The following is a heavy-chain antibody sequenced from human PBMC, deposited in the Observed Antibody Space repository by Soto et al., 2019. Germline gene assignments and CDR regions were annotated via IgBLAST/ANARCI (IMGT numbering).Heavy chain of an antibody. CDR1: GALIDGFY. CDR3: ARGCEFFDF. D-gene: IGHD2-15*01. Sequence: SETLSLTCTVSGALIDGFYWTWMRQAPGKGLEWIGCVRYSGTTIYNPSLKSRVTISVDTADNQFSLNLMSVTTADTAMYYCARGCEFFDFWGQGTLVTVSS. J-gene: IGHJ4*02. V-gene: IGHV4-59*01. CDR2: VRYSGTT.